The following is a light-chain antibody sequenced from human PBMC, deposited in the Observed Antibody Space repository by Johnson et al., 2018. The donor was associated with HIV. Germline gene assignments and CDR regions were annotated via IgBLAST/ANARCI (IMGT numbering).Light chain of an antibody. J-gene: IGLJ1*01. V-gene: IGLV1-51*01. CDR3: GTWDSSLSVYV. CDR2: DNN. Sequence: QSVFTQPPSVSAAPGQKVTISCSGSSSNIGNNYVSWYQQLPGTAPKLLIYDNNKRPSGIPDRFSGSKSGTSATLGITGLQTGDEADYYCGTWDSSLSVYVSGTGTKGPVL. CDR1: SSNIGNNY.